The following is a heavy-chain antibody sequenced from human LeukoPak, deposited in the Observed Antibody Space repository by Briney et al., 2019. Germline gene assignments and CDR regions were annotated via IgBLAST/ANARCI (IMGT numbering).Heavy chain of an antibody. CDR3: ARVSTDSYGYPGWFDP. D-gene: IGHD5-18*01. V-gene: IGHV1-69*13. CDR1: GGTFSSYA. CDR2: IIPIFGTA. Sequence: GASVKVSCKASGGTFSSYAISWVRQAPGQGLEWMGGIIPIFGTANYAQKFQGRVTITADESTSTAYMELSSLRSEDTAVYYCARVSTDSYGYPGWFDPWGQGTLVTVSS. J-gene: IGHJ5*02.